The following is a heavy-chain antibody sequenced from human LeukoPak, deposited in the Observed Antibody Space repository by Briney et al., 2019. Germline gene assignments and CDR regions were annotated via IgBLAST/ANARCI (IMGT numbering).Heavy chain of an antibody. J-gene: IGHJ3*02. Sequence: PSETLSHTCTVSGGSISSYYWSWIRQPPGKGLEWIGYIYYSGSTNYNPSLKSRVTISVDTSKNQFSLNLSSVTAADTAVYYCARGPWYWSFDIWGQGTMVTVSS. V-gene: IGHV4-59*01. CDR2: IYYSGST. CDR3: ARGPWYWSFDI. D-gene: IGHD2-8*02. CDR1: GGSISSYY.